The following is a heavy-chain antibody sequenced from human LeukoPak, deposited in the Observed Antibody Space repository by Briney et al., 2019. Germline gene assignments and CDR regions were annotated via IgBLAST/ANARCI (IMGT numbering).Heavy chain of an antibody. CDR1: GGTFSSYA. CDR3: ARAGGYSYGYPY. J-gene: IGHJ4*02. D-gene: IGHD5-18*01. V-gene: IGHV1-69*05. CDR2: IIPIFGTA. Sequence: SVKVSCKASGGTFSSYAVSWVRQAPGQGLEWMGRIIPIFGTANYAQKFQGRVTITTDESTSTAYMELSSLRSEDTAVYYCARAGGYSYGYPYWGQGTLVTVSS.